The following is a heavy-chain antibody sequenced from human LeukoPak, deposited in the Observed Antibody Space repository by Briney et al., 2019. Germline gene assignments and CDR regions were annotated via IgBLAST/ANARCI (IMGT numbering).Heavy chain of an antibody. CDR3: ARDGLSCSGGSCYPRV. Sequence: GGSLRLSCAASGFTFSSFSMSWVRQAPVKGLEWVANIKQDGSEKHYVVSVKGRFTISRDNAQKSLYLQMNSLRVEDTAVYCCARDGLSCSGGSCYPRVWGQGTLVTVSS. CDR1: GFTFSSFS. J-gene: IGHJ4*02. V-gene: IGHV3-7*01. CDR2: IKQDGSEK. D-gene: IGHD2-15*01.